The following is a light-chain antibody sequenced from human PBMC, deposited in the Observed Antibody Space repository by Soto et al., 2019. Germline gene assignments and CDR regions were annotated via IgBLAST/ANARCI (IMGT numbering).Light chain of an antibody. CDR1: SSDVGGYNC. Sequence: QSVLTQPPSASGSPGQSVTISSTGASSDVGGYNCVSWYQQHPGKAPKLTIYDVTKRPSGVPDRFSGSKSGNTASLTVSGLQADDEADYYCSSYAGSSVPVAFGGGTKLTVL. CDR2: DVT. J-gene: IGLJ2*01. CDR3: SSYAGSSVPVA. V-gene: IGLV2-8*01.